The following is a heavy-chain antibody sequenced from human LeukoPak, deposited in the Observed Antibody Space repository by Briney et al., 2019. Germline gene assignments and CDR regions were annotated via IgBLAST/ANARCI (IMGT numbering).Heavy chain of an antibody. D-gene: IGHD3-22*01. CDR2: ISWNSGSI. CDR3: AKDSDYYDRLDY. J-gene: IGHJ4*02. CDR1: GFTFDDYA. V-gene: IGHV3-9*01. Sequence: PGGSLRLSCAASGFTFDDYAMHWVRQAPGKGLEWVSGISWNSGSIGYADSVKGRFTISRDNAKNSLYLQMNSLRAEDTALYYCAKDSDYYDRLDYWGQGTLVTVSS.